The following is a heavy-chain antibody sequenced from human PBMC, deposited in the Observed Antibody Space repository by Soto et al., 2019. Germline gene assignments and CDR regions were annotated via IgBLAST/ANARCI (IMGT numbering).Heavy chain of an antibody. CDR3: ARELVYSSSPINDY. CDR1: GYTFTGYY. CDR2: INPNSGGT. V-gene: IGHV1-2*02. J-gene: IGHJ4*02. D-gene: IGHD6-6*01. Sequence: GASVKVSCKASGYTFTGYYMHWVRQAPGQGLEWMGWINPNSGGTNYAQKFQGRVTMTRDTSISTAYMELSRLRSDDTAVYYCARELVYSSSPINDYWGQGTLVTVSS.